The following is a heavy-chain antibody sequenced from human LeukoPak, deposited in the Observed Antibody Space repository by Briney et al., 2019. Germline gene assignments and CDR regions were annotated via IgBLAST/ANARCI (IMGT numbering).Heavy chain of an antibody. V-gene: IGHV1-69*06. CDR3: ARDPWAGMSGSYNWFDP. D-gene: IGHD3-10*01. CDR1: GGTFSSYA. Sequence: GASVKVSCKASGGTFSSYAISWVRQAPGQGLEWMGGIIPIFGTANYAQKFQGRVTITADKSTSTAYMELSSLRSEDTAVYYCARDPWAGMSGSYNWFDPWGQGTLVTVSS. CDR2: IIPIFGTA. J-gene: IGHJ5*02.